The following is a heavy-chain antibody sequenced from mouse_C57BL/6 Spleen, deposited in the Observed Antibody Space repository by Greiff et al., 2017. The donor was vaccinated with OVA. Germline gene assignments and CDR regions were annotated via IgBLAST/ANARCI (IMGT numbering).Heavy chain of an antibody. CDR1: GFTFSSYA. CDR3: ARAALYYGSSPWLAY. J-gene: IGHJ3*01. CDR2: ISDGGSYT. V-gene: IGHV5-4*03. D-gene: IGHD1-1*01. Sequence: EVKLMESGGGLVKPGGSLKLSCAASGFTFSSYAMSWVRQTPEKRLEWVATISDGGSYTYYPDNVKGRFTISRDNAKNNLYLQMSHLKSEDTAMYYWARAALYYGSSPWLAYWGQGTLVTVSA.